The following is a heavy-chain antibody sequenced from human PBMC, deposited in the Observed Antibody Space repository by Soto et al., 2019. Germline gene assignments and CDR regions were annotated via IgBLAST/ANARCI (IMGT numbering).Heavy chain of an antibody. Sequence: QMQLVQSGAEVKKPGSSVKVSCKASGGTFSSYAISWVRQAPGQGLEWMGGIIPIFGTANYAQKFQGRVTITADESTSTAYMELSSLRSEDTAVYYCARVVVVVAATLGGMDVWGQGTTVTVSS. CDR1: GGTFSSYA. D-gene: IGHD2-15*01. CDR2: IIPIFGTA. CDR3: ARVVVVVAATLGGMDV. V-gene: IGHV1-69*01. J-gene: IGHJ6*02.